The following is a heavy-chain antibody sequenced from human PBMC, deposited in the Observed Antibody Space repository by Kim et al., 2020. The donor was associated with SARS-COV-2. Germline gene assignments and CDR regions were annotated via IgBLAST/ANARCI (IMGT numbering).Heavy chain of an antibody. D-gene: IGHD6-6*01. CDR2: IGTAGDT. Sequence: GGSLRLSCAASGFTFSSYDMHWVRQATGKGLEWVSAIGTAGDTYYPGSVKGRFTISRENAKNSLYLQMNSLRAGDTAVYYCARGGSSSYYFDYWGQGTLVTVSS. CDR1: GFTFSSYD. CDR3: ARGGSSSYYFDY. J-gene: IGHJ4*02. V-gene: IGHV3-13*04.